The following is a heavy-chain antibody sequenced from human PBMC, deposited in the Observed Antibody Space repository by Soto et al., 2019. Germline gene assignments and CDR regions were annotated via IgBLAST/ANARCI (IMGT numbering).Heavy chain of an antibody. Sequence: SETLSLTCAVYGGYFSGYYWTWIRKTPGTGLEWIGEINHSGSTNYNPSLKSRVTISVDTSKNQFSLKLTSVTAADTAVYYCASYDIVLNWFEPWGQGTLVTVSS. CDR3: ASYDIVLNWFEP. CDR1: GGYFSGYY. J-gene: IGHJ5*02. CDR2: INHSGST. D-gene: IGHD2-15*01. V-gene: IGHV4-34*01.